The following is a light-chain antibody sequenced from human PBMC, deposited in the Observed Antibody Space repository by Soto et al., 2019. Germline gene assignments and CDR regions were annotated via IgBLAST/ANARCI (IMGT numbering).Light chain of an antibody. J-gene: IGLJ2*01. CDR2: EVN. CDR3: ISYTTTGALV. Sequence: QSVLTQPASVSGSPGQSITISCTGTIYDVGAYHYVSWYQQFPGKAPKLILYEVNNRPSGISNRFSGFRSGSTASLTVSVLQPEDDAHYYCISYTTTGALVFGGGTKLTVL. CDR1: IYDVGAYHY. V-gene: IGLV2-14*01.